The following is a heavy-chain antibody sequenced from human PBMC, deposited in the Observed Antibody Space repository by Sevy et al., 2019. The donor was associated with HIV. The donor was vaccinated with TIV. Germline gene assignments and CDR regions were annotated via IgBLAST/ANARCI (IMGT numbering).Heavy chain of an antibody. J-gene: IGHJ3*02. D-gene: IGHD3-16*02. V-gene: IGHV3-30*02. Sequence: GGSLRLSCAASGFRFSSYGMNWVRRAPGKGLEWVAFLPYDGSKEDYAASVKGRFTISRDNSKNTLYLQMNSLRAEDTPVYYCTKDMVTFGGIVAGSPGGFDIWGQGTMVTVSS. CDR1: GFRFSSYG. CDR2: LPYDGSKE. CDR3: TKDMVTFGGIVAGSPGGFDI.